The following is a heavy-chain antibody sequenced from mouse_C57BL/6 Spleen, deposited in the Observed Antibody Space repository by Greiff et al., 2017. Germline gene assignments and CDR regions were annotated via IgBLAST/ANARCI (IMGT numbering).Heavy chain of an antibody. J-gene: IGHJ4*01. D-gene: IGHD1-1*01. CDR1: GYAFTNYL. CDR2: INPGSGGT. V-gene: IGHV1-54*01. Sequence: VKLQESGAELVRPGTSVKVSCKASGYAFTNYLIEWVKQRPGQGLEWIGVINPGSGGTNYNEKFKGKATLTADKSSSTAYMQLSSLTSEDSAVYFCARSGGSDYYAMDYWGQGTSVTVSS. CDR3: ARSGGSDYYAMDY.